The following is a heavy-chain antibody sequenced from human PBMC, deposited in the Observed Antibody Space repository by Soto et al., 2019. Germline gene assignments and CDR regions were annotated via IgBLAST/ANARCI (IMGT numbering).Heavy chain of an antibody. Sequence: EVQLVESGGDLVKPGGSLRLSCKAFGLTLNDAWMNWVRQAPGKGLECVGRIKSKSSGGTIDHAVHVRGRFTISKDDSENTLYLQMNSLKTEDTGIYYCMTDHAASGFWGQRSLVTVSS. CDR1: GLTLNDAW. V-gene: IGHV3-15*07. CDR2: IKSKSSGGTI. J-gene: IGHJ4*02. CDR3: MTDHAASGF. D-gene: IGHD6-25*01.